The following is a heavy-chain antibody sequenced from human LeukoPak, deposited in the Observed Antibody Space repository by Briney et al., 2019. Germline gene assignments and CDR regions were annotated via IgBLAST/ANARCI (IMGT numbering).Heavy chain of an antibody. Sequence: SETLSLTCAVYGGSFSGYYWSWIRQPPGKGLEWIGEINHSGSTNYNPSLKSRVTISVDTSKNQFSLKLSSVTAADTAVYYCVRGKYYYDSSGTNGDYWGRGTLVTVSS. CDR3: VRGKYYYDSSGTNGDY. CDR2: INHSGST. V-gene: IGHV4-34*01. CDR1: GGSFSGYY. J-gene: IGHJ4*02. D-gene: IGHD3-22*01.